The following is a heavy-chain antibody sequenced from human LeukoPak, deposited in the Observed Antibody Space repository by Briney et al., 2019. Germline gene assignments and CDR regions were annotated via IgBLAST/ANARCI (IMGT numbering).Heavy chain of an antibody. Sequence: SETLSLTCTVSGGSISSSSYYWSWIRQPPGKGLEWIGEINHSGSTNYNPSLKSRVTISVDTSKNQFSLKLSSVTAADTAVYYCAIDYYYMDVWGKGTTVTVSS. CDR2: INHSGST. CDR3: AIDYYYMDV. CDR1: GGSISSSSYY. J-gene: IGHJ6*03. D-gene: IGHD3-16*02. V-gene: IGHV4-39*07.